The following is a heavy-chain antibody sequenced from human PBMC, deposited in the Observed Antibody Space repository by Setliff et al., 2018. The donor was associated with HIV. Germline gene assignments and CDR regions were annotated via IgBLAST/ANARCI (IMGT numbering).Heavy chain of an antibody. CDR1: GASIDYTNYY. CDR2: IYSSGNT. Sequence: SETLSLTCSVSGASIDYTNYYWGRIRQPPGKGLEWTGSIYSSGNTYYTPSLKSRVFIFLDTSKNQFSLSLRSVTAADTAVYFCARHNKVDNWFDPWGQGALVTVSS. J-gene: IGHJ5*02. V-gene: IGHV4-39*01. CDR3: ARHNKVDNWFDP.